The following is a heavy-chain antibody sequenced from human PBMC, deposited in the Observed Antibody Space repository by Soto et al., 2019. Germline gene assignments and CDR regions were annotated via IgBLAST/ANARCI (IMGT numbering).Heavy chain of an antibody. J-gene: IGHJ4*02. V-gene: IGHV4-38-2*01. CDR1: GYSITSGYY. D-gene: IGHD3-3*01. Sequence: GIEAPSETLSLTCAVSGYSITSGYYWGWVRQPPGKGLEWIGSFHHRASTYYNPSLKTRVTISVDTSKNQFSLKLTSVTAADTALYYCARGLEDYDFWNGYSGQFAPDYWGQGTLVTVSS. CDR3: ARGLEDYDFWNGYSGQFAPDY. CDR2: FHHRAST.